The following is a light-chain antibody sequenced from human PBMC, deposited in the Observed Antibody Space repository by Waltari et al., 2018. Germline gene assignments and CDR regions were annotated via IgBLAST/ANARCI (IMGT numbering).Light chain of an antibody. V-gene: IGLV2-23*02. Sequence: QSALTPXXXXXGSPGQXIXXXCXGXXXXXGSXXFVSWYQQHPGKAPKLIISEVTKRPSGVSNRFSGSKSGNTASLTISGLQADDEADYYCCSYVGRNIWVFGGGTKVTVL. CDR1: XXXXGSXXF. J-gene: IGLJ3*02. CDR2: EVT. CDR3: CSYVGRNIWV.